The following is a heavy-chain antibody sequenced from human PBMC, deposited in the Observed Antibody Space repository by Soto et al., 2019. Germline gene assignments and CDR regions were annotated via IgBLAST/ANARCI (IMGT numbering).Heavy chain of an antibody. J-gene: IGHJ2*01. CDR3: ARSDGAAQLYWYFDL. D-gene: IGHD6-6*01. V-gene: IGHV3-66*02. CDR2: IYSGGST. Sequence: GGSLRLSCAASGFTVSSNYMNWVRQAPGKGLEWVSVIYSGGSTYYADSVKGRFTISRDNSKNTLYLQMNSLRAEDTAVYYCARSDGAAQLYWYFDLWGRGTLVTVSS. CDR1: GFTVSSNY.